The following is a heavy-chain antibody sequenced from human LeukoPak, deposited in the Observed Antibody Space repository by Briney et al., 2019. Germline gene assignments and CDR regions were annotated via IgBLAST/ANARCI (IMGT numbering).Heavy chain of an antibody. Sequence: ASVKVSCKASGYTFTGYYMHWVRQAPGKGLEWMGGFDPEDGETIYAQKFQGRVTMTEDTSTDTAYMELSSLRSEDTAVYYCATGPRGYYDSSGPTGYWGQGTLVTVSS. D-gene: IGHD3-22*01. V-gene: IGHV1-24*01. CDR2: FDPEDGET. CDR3: ATGPRGYYDSSGPTGY. J-gene: IGHJ4*02. CDR1: GYTFTGYY.